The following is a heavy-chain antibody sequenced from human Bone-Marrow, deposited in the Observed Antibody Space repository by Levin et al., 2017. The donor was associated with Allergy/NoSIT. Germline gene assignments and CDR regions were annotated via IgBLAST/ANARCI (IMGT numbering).Heavy chain of an antibody. CDR2: IAHDGGDK. J-gene: IGHJ5*02. CDR1: TVNIDTYG. D-gene: IGHD7-27*01. V-gene: IGHV3-30*18. CDR3: AKDFTGEDDT. Sequence: GESLKISCVASTVNIDTYGMHWVRQAPGKGLEWVALIAHDGGDKSYAKFVKGRFTISRDNSKNTVSLQMNNLRPADSAIYYCAKDFTGEDDTWGQGTLVTVSS.